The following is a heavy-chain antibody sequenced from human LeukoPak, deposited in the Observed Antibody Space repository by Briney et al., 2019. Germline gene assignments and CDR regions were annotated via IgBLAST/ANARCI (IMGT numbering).Heavy chain of an antibody. D-gene: IGHD1-14*01. J-gene: IGHJ4*02. V-gene: IGHV4-59*12. CDR3: ARVLRGTPDY. CDR2: IYYSGST. CDR1: GGSISSYY. Sequence: SETLSLTCTVSGGSISSYYWSWIRQPPGKGLEWIGYIYYSGSTNYNPSLKSRVTISVDTSKNQFSLKLDSVTAADTALYFCARVLRGTPDYWGQGTLVTVSS.